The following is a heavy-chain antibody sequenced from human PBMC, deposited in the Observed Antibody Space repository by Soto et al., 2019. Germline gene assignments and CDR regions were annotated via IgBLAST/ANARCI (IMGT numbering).Heavy chain of an antibody. V-gene: IGHV4-30-4*01. J-gene: IGHJ6*02. D-gene: IGHD2-2*01. CDR1: GGSISSDDYY. CDR3: ARRSCSSPSCYTAVFFKPYSGMDV. CDR2: IFYGGST. Sequence: QVQLQESGPGLVKPSQTLSLTCTVSGGSISSDDYYWSWIRQPPGRGLEWIGYIFYGGSTYYNPSLRSRVSISIDTATNQFSLKLSSVTAADTAVYFCARRSCSSPSCYTAVFFKPYSGMDVWGQGTTVTVSS.